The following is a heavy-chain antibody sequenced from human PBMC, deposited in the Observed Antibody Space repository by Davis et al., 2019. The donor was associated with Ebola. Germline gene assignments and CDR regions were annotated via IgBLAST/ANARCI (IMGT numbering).Heavy chain of an antibody. CDR2: GYFTGDT. Sequence: SETLSLTCTVSGYSISSGYYWDWIRQPPGKGLEWIGSGYFTGDTYYSPSLKSRVTISVDTSKDQFSLKLSSVTAADTVVYYCARHLGSVGPWGQGTLVTVSS. V-gene: IGHV4-38-2*02. CDR1: GYSISSGYY. CDR3: ARHLGSVGP. J-gene: IGHJ5*02. D-gene: IGHD6-25*01.